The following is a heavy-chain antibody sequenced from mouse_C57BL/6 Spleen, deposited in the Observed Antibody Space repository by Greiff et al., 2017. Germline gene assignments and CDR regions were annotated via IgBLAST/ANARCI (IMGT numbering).Heavy chain of an antibody. CDR2: IRNQANGYTT. CDR1: GFTFTDYY. D-gene: IGHD1-1*01. J-gene: IGHJ4*01. V-gene: IGHV7-3*01. CDR3: ARYSSNYAMDY. Sequence: EVKLVESGGGLVQPGGSLSLSCAASGFTFTDYYMSWVRQPPGKALEWLGFIRNQANGYTTEYSASVKGRFTISRDNSQSILYLQMNALRAEDSATYYCARYSSNYAMDYWGQGTSVTVSS.